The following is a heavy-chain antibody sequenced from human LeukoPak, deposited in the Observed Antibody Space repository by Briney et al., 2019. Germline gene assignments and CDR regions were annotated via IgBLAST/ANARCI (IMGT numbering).Heavy chain of an antibody. D-gene: IGHD2-15*01. CDR1: GFTFSSYS. V-gene: IGHV3-48*01. CDR2: ISSSSSTI. J-gene: IGHJ5*02. CDR3: ARDPRNVGLAP. Sequence: GGSLRLSCAASGFTFSSYSMNWVRQAPGKGLEWVSYISSSSSTIYYADSVKGRFTISRDNAKNSLYLQMNSLRVEDTAVYYCARDPRNVGLAPWGQGTLVTVSS.